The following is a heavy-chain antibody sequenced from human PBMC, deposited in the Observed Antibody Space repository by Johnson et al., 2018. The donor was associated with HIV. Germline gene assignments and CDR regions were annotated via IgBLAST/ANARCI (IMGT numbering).Heavy chain of an antibody. CDR1: GFTVSSNY. D-gene: IGHD3-10*01. CDR3: ARDASYYGSANDAFDI. Sequence: VQLLESGGGLVQPGGSLRLSCAASGFTVSSNYMSWVRQAPGKGLEWVSVIYSGGSTYYADSVKGRFTISRDNSKNTLYLQMNSLRAEDTAVYYCARDASYYGSANDAFDIWGQGTMVTVSS. J-gene: IGHJ3*02. V-gene: IGHV3-66*01. CDR2: IYSGGST.